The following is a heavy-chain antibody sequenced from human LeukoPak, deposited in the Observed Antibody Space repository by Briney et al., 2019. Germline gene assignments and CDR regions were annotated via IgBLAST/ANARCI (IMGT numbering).Heavy chain of an antibody. V-gene: IGHV3-11*04. Sequence: LSLTCAVYGGSFSGYYWSWIRQAPGKGLEWVSYISSSGSTIYYADSVKGRFTISRDNAKNSLYLQMNSLRAEDTAVYYCARDPMTTEGYYYYYMDVWGKGTTVTVSS. CDR2: ISSSGSTI. J-gene: IGHJ6*03. CDR1: GGSFSGYY. D-gene: IGHD4-11*01. CDR3: ARDPMTTEGYYYYYMDV.